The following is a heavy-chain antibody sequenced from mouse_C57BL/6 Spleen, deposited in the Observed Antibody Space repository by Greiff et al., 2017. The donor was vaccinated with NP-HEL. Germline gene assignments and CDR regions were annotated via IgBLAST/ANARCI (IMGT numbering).Heavy chain of an antibody. Sequence: DVMLVESGGGLVKPGGSLKLSCAASGFTFSSYAMSWVRQTPEKRLEWVATISDGGSYTYYPDNVKGRFTISRDNAKNNLYLQMSHLKSEDTAMYYCARRYYYAMDYWGQGTSVTVSS. CDR1: GFTFSSYA. CDR3: ARRYYYAMDY. CDR2: ISDGGSYT. J-gene: IGHJ4*01. V-gene: IGHV5-4*03.